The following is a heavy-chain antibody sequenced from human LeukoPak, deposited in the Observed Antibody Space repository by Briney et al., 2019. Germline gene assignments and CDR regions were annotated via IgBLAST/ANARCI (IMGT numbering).Heavy chain of an antibody. CDR2: INHSGST. CDR3: ARATGSSGYYYGLDP. V-gene: IGHV4-34*01. D-gene: IGHD3-22*01. CDR1: GGSFSGYY. Sequence: PSETLSLTCAVYGGSFSGYYWSWIRQPPGKGLEWIGEINHSGSTNYNPSLKSRVTISVDTSKNQFSLKLSSVTAADTAVYYCARATGSSGYYYGLDPWGQETLVTVSS. J-gene: IGHJ5*02.